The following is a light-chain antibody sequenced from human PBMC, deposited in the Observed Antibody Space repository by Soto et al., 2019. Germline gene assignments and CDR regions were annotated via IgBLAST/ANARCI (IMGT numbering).Light chain of an antibody. J-gene: IGKJ1*01. CDR1: QSVSSSY. CDR3: QQYGSSPPT. Sequence: EIVFTQSPGTLSLSPGERATLSCRASQSVSSSYLAWYQQKPGQAPRLLIYGASSRATGIPDRFSGSGSGTVFTLTISRLEPEDFAVYYCQQYGSSPPTFGQGTKVDIK. V-gene: IGKV3-20*01. CDR2: GAS.